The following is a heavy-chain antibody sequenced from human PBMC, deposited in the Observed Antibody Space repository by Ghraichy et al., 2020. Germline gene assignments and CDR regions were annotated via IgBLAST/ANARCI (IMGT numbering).Heavy chain of an antibody. CDR1: GGSFSGYY. Sequence: SETLSLTCAVYGGSFSGYYWSWIRQPPGKGLEWIGEINHSGSTNYNPSLKSRVTISVDTSKNQFSLKLSSVTAADTAVYYCARGRTKGVVPAAIEFDYWGQGTLVTVSS. V-gene: IGHV4-34*01. J-gene: IGHJ4*02. CDR3: ARGRTKGVVPAAIEFDY. D-gene: IGHD2-2*01. CDR2: INHSGST.